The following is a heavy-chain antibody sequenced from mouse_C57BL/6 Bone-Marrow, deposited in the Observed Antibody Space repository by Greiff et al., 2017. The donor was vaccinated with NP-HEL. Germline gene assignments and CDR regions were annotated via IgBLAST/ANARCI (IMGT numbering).Heavy chain of an antibody. Sequence: EVQREQGGAERVRPGASVKLSCTASGFNIKDDYMHWVKQRPEQGLEWIGWIDPENGDTEYASKFQGKATITADTSSNTAYLQLSSLTSEDTAVYYCTRLITTPLDYWGQGTTLTVSS. V-gene: IGHV14-4*01. CDR2: IDPENGDT. CDR1: GFNIKDDY. J-gene: IGHJ2*01. D-gene: IGHD1-1*01. CDR3: TRLITTPLDY.